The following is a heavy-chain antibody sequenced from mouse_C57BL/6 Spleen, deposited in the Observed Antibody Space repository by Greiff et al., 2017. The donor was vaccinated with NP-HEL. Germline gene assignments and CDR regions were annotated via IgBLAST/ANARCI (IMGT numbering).Heavy chain of an antibody. CDR3: ARFVATREYYFDY. CDR2: ILPGSGST. V-gene: IGHV1-9*01. D-gene: IGHD1-1*01. Sequence: VQLQQSGAELMKPGASVKLSCKATGYTFTGYWIEWVKQRPGHGLEWIGEILPGSGSTNYNEKFKGKATFTADTPSNTAYMQLSSLTTEDSAIYYCARFVATREYYFDYWGQGTTLTVSS. J-gene: IGHJ2*01. CDR1: GYTFTGYW.